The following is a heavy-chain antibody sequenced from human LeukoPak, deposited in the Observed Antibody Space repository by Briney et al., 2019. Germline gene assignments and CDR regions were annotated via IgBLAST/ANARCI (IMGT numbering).Heavy chain of an antibody. J-gene: IGHJ6*04. CDR3: ARADDILTGYGDYYYYGMDV. D-gene: IGHD3-9*01. V-gene: IGHV1-69*13. CDR1: GGTFSSHA. CDR2: IIPIFGTA. Sequence: SVKVSCKASGGTFSSHAISWVRQAPGQGLEWMGGIIPIFGTANYAQKFQGRVTITADESTSTAYMELSSLRSEDTAVYYCARADDILTGYGDYYYYGMDVWGKGTTVTVSS.